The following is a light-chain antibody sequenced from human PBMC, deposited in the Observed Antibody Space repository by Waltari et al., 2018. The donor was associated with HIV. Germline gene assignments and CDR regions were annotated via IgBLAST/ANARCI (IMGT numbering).Light chain of an antibody. CDR2: GAS. CDR3: HQHNYSPRS. CDR1: DSIGNN. J-gene: IGKJ1*01. V-gene: IGKV3-15*01. Sequence: MTQSPATLSVSPGGSATIYCRTSDSIGNNLIWYQQRPGQAPRVIIYGASTRAPGIPGRITGSGSGTEFTLTINNLQPEDTAVYYCHQHNYSPRSFGQGTRVDLK.